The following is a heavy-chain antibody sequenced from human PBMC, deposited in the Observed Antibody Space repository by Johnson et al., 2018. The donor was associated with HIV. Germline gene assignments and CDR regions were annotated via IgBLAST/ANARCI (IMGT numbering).Heavy chain of an antibody. D-gene: IGHD6-13*01. V-gene: IGHV3-48*03. CDR3: AKDEAQTLAAAGRDAFNM. CDR2: ISNSGRTL. J-gene: IGHJ3*02. Sequence: YAMHWVRQAPGKGLEWVSYISNSGRTLYSADAVQGRFTISRDNAKNSLYLQMNSLRAEDTAVYYCAKDEAQTLAAAGRDAFNMWGRGTKVTVSS. CDR1: YA.